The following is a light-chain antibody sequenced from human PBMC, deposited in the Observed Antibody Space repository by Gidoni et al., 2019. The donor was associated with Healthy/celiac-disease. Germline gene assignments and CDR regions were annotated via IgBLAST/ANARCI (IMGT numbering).Light chain of an antibody. CDR2: AAS. Sequence: DIQMTQSPASLSASVGDRVTITCRASQSISSYLNWYQQKPGKAPKLLIYAASSLQSGVPSRFSGSGSGTDFTLTISSLQPEDFATYYCQQSHSTPRAPTFGGGTKVEIK. CDR3: QQSHSTPRAPT. CDR1: QSISSY. V-gene: IGKV1-39*01. J-gene: IGKJ4*01.